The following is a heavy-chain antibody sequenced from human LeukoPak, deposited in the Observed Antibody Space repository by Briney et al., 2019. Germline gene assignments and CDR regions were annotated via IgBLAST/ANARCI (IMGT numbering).Heavy chain of an antibody. D-gene: IGHD3-3*01. Sequence: PGGSLGLSCAASGFTFSSYWMTWVRQAPGKGREGVANIKQDGSEKYYVDSVKGRFTISRDNAKNSLYLQMNSLRAEDTAVYYCARIGSKPYDFWSGYYTHYYYGMDVWGQGTTVTVSS. V-gene: IGHV3-7*01. CDR3: ARIGSKPYDFWSGYYTHYYYGMDV. CDR2: IKQDGSEK. CDR1: GFTFSSYW. J-gene: IGHJ6*02.